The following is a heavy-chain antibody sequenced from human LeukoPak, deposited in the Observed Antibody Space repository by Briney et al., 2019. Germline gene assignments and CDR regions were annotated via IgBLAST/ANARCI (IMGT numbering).Heavy chain of an antibody. V-gene: IGHV4-39*01. D-gene: IGHD1-26*01. Sequence: PSETLSLTCTVSGGSISSSGYYWGWIRQPPGKGLEWIASIYYSGSTYYNPPLKSRVTISVDTSKSQLSLKLSSLTAADTAVYYCARHEYSGSYYGLSWFDPWGQGTLVTVSS. CDR1: GGSISSSGYY. CDR2: IYYSGST. J-gene: IGHJ5*02. CDR3: ARHEYSGSYYGLSWFDP.